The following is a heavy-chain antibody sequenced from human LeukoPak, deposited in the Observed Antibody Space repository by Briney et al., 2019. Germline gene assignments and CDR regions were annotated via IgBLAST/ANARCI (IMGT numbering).Heavy chain of an antibody. CDR2: IYPGDYDT. CDR1: GYSFTSYW. V-gene: IGHV5-51*01. J-gene: IGHJ4*02. D-gene: IGHD2-2*01. CDR3: ARQKEDCSSTSCYPSHFDY. Sequence: ESLKISCKGSGYSFTSYWIGCVRQMPGKGLEWMGIIYPGDYDTRYSPSFQGQVTISADKSISTAYLQWSSLKASDTAMYYCARQKEDCSSTSCYPSHFDYWGQGTLVTVSS.